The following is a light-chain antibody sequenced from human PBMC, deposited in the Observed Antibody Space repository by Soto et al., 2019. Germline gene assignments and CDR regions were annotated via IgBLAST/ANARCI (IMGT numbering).Light chain of an antibody. V-gene: IGKV1-5*01. Sequence: DIQMTQSPSTLSATAGDRVTITVRASQSISNWLAWYQQKPGKAPNLLIYDASSLQSGVPSRFSGSGFGTEFTLTISSLQPGDFATYYCQQYSSRSTFGQGTKVDIK. CDR3: QQYSSRST. CDR1: QSISNW. CDR2: DAS. J-gene: IGKJ1*01.